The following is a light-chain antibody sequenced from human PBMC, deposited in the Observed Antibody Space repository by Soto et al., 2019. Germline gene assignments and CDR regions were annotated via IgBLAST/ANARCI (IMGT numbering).Light chain of an antibody. J-gene: IGLJ2*01. Sequence: QLVLTQSPSASAPLGASVKLTCTLSSGHSNYAIAWHQLQPEKGPRYLMKLNSDGSHIKGDGIPDRFSGSSSGAERYLTISSLQSEDEADYYCQTWGTGIQVFGGGTKLTVL. CDR2: LNSDGSH. CDR1: SGHSNYA. CDR3: QTWGTGIQV. V-gene: IGLV4-69*01.